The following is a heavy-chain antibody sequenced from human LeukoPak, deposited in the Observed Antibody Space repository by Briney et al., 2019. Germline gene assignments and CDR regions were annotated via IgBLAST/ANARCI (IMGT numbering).Heavy chain of an antibody. CDR1: GFTFSSYA. D-gene: IGHD1-26*01. J-gene: IGHJ4*02. CDR2: KSYDGSVE. Sequence: GGSLRLSCAASGFTFSSYAMYWVRQAPGKGLEWVAVKSYDGSVEYYADSVKGRFTVSRDNSKNTLYLQMNTLRIEDTAVYYCARDVRGGTNEEADYWGQGTLVTVSS. CDR3: ARDVRGGTNEEADY. V-gene: IGHV3-30*04.